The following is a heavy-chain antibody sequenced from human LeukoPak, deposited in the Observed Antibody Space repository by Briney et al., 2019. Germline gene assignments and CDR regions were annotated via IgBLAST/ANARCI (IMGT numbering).Heavy chain of an antibody. CDR2: ISSSSSYI. CDR3: ARDQGCSSTSCYDHWFDP. Sequence: KPGGSLRFSCAASGFTFSSYSMNWVRQAPGKGLEWVSSISSSSSYIYYADSVKGRFTISRDNAKNSLYLQMNSLRAEDTAVYYCARDQGCSSTSCYDHWFDPWGQGTLVTVSS. J-gene: IGHJ5*02. V-gene: IGHV3-21*01. CDR1: GFTFSSYS. D-gene: IGHD2-2*01.